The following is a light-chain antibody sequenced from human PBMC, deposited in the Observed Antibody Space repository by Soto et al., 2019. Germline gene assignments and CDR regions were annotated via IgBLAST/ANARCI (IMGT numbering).Light chain of an antibody. V-gene: IGLV2-14*01. CDR1: SSDIGDYNY. Sequence: QSALTQPASVSGSPGQSITISCTGTSSDIGDYNYVSWYQQHPGKDPKLMIYEVSYRPSGVSNRFSDSKSGNTASLTISGLQAEDEADYYCSSYTSSSTLVFGTGTKLTVL. CDR2: EVS. J-gene: IGLJ1*01. CDR3: SSYTSSSTLV.